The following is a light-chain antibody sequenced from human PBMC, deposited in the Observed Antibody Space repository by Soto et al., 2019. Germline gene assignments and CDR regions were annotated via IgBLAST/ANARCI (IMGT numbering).Light chain of an antibody. J-gene: IGKJ4*01. CDR3: QQYDNLSLT. CDR2: DAS. CDR1: QDISNY. V-gene: IGKV1-33*01. Sequence: DIQMTQSPSSLSASVGDRVTITCQASQDISNYLNWYQQKPGKAPKLLLFDASNMETGVPSRSSGSGSGTDFTFTISSLQPEDIATYYCQQYDNLSLTFGGGTKVEIK.